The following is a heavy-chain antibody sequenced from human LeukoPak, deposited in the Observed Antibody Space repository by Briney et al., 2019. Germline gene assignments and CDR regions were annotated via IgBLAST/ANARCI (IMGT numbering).Heavy chain of an antibody. CDR1: GGSFSGYY. D-gene: IGHD6-13*01. CDR3: ARGLQAYSSSWYALVNWFDP. Sequence: SETLSPTCAVYGGSFSGYYWSWIRQSPGKGLEWIGEINHSGSTNYNPSLKSRVTISVDTSKNHFSLKLNSVTAADTAVYYCARGLQAYSSSWYALVNWFDPWGQGTLVTVSS. J-gene: IGHJ5*02. CDR2: INHSGST. V-gene: IGHV4-34*01.